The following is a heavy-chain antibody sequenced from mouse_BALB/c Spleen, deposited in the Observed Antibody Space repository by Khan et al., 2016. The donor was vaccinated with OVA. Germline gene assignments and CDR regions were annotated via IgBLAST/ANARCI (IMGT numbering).Heavy chain of an antibody. D-gene: IGHD3-1*01. V-gene: IGHV3-6*02. CDR2: IRYDGNS. Sequence: EVELVESGPGLVKPSQSLSLTCSVTGYSITSGYFWNWIRQFPGNKQEWMCYIRYDGNSNYNPTLKNRTTITRDTSKNPFFLKLTSVTPEDTATYYCARGGSSGPASFAYWGQGTLVTVSA. CDR3: ARGGSSGPASFAY. CDR1: GYSITSGYF. J-gene: IGHJ3*01.